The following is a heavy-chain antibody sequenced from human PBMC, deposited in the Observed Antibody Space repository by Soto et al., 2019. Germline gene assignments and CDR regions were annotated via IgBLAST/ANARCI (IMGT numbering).Heavy chain of an antibody. J-gene: IGHJ6*02. Sequence: EVQLLESGGGFIHPGGSLRLSCAASGFSFSSFAMNWVRQAPGKGLEWVSIISGSADSTFYADSVKGRFTISRDNAKSTLYLQINSLKAEDKAVYYCAKTRGAMINAISVYGMDVWGQGTTVTVSS. CDR1: GFSFSSFA. V-gene: IGHV3-23*01. D-gene: IGHD2-21*01. CDR2: ISGSADST. CDR3: AKTRGAMINAISVYGMDV.